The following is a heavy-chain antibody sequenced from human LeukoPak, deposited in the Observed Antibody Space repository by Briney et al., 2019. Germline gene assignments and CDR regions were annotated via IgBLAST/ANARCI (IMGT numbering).Heavy chain of an antibody. CDR3: ARRYEWELQFDY. CDR2: IYYSGST. J-gene: IGHJ4*02. V-gene: IGHV4-39*01. D-gene: IGHD1-26*01. Sequence: SETLSLTCTVSGGSISSSSYYWGWIRQPPGKGLEWIGSIYYSGSTYYNPSLKSRVTISVDTSKNQFSLKLSSVTAADTAVYFCARRYEWELQFDYWGQGTLVTVSS. CDR1: GGSISSSSYY.